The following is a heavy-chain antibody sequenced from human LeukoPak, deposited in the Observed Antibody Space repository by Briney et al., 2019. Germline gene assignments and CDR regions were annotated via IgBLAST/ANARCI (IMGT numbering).Heavy chain of an antibody. CDR1: GFTFSSYG. Sequence: PGGSLRLSCAASGFTFSSYGIHWVRQAPGKGLEWVAFIRYDGSNKYYADSVKGRFTISRDNSKNTLYLQMNSLRVEDTAVYYCARDLPSIDCWSGYQDYWGQGTLVTVSS. CDR2: IRYDGSNK. V-gene: IGHV3-30*02. CDR3: ARDLPSIDCWSGYQDY. D-gene: IGHD3-3*01. J-gene: IGHJ4*02.